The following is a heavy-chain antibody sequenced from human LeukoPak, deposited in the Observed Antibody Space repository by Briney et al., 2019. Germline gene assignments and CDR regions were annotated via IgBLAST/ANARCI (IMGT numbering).Heavy chain of an antibody. CDR3: ARANWNYSFDY. CDR1: GFAFSSYS. Sequence: PGGSLRLSCAAPGFAFSSYSMNWVRQAPGKGLEWVSSISSSSSYIYYADSVKGRFTISRDNAKSSLYLQMNSLRAEDTAVYYCARANWNYSFDYWGQGTLVTVSS. D-gene: IGHD1-7*01. J-gene: IGHJ4*02. V-gene: IGHV3-21*01. CDR2: ISSSSSYI.